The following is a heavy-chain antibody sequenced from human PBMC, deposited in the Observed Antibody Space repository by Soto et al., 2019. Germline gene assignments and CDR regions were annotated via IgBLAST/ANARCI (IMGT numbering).Heavy chain of an antibody. CDR1: GGSISGGAYY. Sequence: SETLSLTCTVSGGSISGGAYYCSWIRHLPGKGLESIGYIYYSGSTYYNPSLKSRVAISVDTSKNQFSLKLTSVTAADTAVYYCATSVLMATIPDTWGQGTLVTVS. D-gene: IGHD2-8*01. V-gene: IGHV4-31*03. CDR2: IYYSGST. J-gene: IGHJ5*02. CDR3: ATSVLMATIPDT.